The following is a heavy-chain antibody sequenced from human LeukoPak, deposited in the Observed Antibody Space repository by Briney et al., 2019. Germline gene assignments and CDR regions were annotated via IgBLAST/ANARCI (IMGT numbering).Heavy chain of an antibody. Sequence: GGSLRLSCAASGFTFSSYWMHWVRQAPGKGLVWDSRINTGGSSTDYADSVKGRFSISRDNAKNTLYLQMNSLRDEDTAVYYCARGSGTGDVWGKGTTVTVSS. CDR2: INTGGSST. CDR3: ARGSGTGDV. CDR1: GFTFSSYW. D-gene: IGHD3-3*01. V-gene: IGHV3-74*01. J-gene: IGHJ6*04.